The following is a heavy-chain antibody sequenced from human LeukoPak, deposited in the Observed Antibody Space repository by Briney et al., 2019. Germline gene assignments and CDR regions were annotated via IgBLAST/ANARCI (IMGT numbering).Heavy chain of an antibody. J-gene: IGHJ4*02. CDR2: ISGSGSST. V-gene: IGHV3-23*01. CDR3: AKGVAVASPYYFDY. CDR1: GCTFSSYA. Sequence: GGSLRLSCAASGCTFSSYALSWVRQAPGKGLEWVSPISGSGSSTYYADPVKGRLTISRDNSKNTLYLQMNSLGADATTVYYCAKGVAVASPYYFDYWGQGTLVTVSS. D-gene: IGHD6-13*01.